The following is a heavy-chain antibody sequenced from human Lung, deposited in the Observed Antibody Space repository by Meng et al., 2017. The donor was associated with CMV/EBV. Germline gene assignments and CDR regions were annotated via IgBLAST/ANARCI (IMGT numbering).Heavy chain of an antibody. Sequence: LQTPGPGLVKPSWTRSATCTVSGGSTRSYDWSWIRQSAGKGLEWIGRIYTSGTTIYNPSLKSRLTLSLDTSKNQFSLKLNSVTAADTAVYYCARAEADTGNFDYWGQGTLVTVSS. V-gene: IGHV4-4*07. CDR2: IYTSGTT. CDR3: ARAEADTGNFDY. D-gene: IGHD6-19*01. J-gene: IGHJ4*02. CDR1: GGSTRSYD.